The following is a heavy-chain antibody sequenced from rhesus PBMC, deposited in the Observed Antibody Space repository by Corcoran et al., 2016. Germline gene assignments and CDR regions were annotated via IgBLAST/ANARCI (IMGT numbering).Heavy chain of an antibody. J-gene: IGHJ4*01. V-gene: IGHV3S5*01. CDR3: AKGASRWYSSSSYFDY. Sequence: EVQLVETGGGLVQPGGSLRLSCAASGFTFSSYVMQWALQAPGKGLEWISAFNSGGDSTYYADSVKGRFTNSRDNPKNTLSLQMNSLSARDTAVYYCAKGASRWYSSSSYFDYWGQGVLVTVSS. D-gene: IGHD6-19*01. CDR1: GFTFSSYV. CDR2: FNSGGDST.